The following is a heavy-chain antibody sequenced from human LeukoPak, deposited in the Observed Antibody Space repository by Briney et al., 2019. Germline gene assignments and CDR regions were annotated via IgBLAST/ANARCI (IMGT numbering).Heavy chain of an antibody. CDR3: ARDRYPYDSPHYFDY. CDR1: GFTFSSYA. Sequence: GGSLRLSCAAPGFTFSSYAMHWVRQAPGKGLEWVAVISYDGSNKYYADSVKGRFTISRDNSKNTLYLQMNSLRAEDTAVYYCARDRYPYDSPHYFDYWGQGTLVNVSS. D-gene: IGHD3-16*01. V-gene: IGHV3-30*04. CDR2: ISYDGSNK. J-gene: IGHJ4*02.